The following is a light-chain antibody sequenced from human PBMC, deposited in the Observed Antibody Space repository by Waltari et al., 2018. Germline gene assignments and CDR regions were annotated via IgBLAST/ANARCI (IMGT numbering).Light chain of an antibody. CDR1: SSDVGANNC. V-gene: IGLV2-11*01. J-gene: IGLJ3*02. CDR2: DIN. CDR3: CSCVGRNIYWV. Sequence: QSALTQPRSVSGSPGQSVTISCTGTSSDVGANNCVTWYQPHPDKAPKLIIYDINKRPSGVPDRFSGSKSGNTASLTISGLQAEDEADYYCCSCVGRNIYWVFGGGTKLTVL.